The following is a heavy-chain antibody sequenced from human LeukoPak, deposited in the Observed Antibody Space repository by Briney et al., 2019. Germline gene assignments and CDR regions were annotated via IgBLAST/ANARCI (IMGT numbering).Heavy chain of an antibody. Sequence: GRSLRLSCAASGFTFSSYGMHWVRQAPGKGLEWVAVIWYDGSNKYYADSVKGRFTISRDNPKNTLYLQMNSLRAEDTAVYYCARSRVYSSSSHFDYWGQGTLVTVSS. CDR3: ARSRVYSSSSHFDY. CDR2: IWYDGSNK. CDR1: GFTFSSYG. V-gene: IGHV3-33*01. D-gene: IGHD6-13*01. J-gene: IGHJ4*02.